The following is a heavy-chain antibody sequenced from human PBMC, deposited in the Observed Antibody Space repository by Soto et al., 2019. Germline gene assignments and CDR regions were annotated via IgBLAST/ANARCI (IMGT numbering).Heavy chain of an antibody. V-gene: IGHV4-39*01. Sequence: QLQLQESGPGLVKPSETLSLTCTVSGGSISSSSYYWGWIRQPPGKGLEWIGSIYYSGSTYYNPSLKSRVTISVDTSKNQFSLKLSSVTAADTAVYYCARQIRNCSSTSCYGRFDPWGQGTLVTVSS. CDR2: IYYSGST. D-gene: IGHD2-2*01. CDR1: GGSISSSSYY. J-gene: IGHJ5*02. CDR3: ARQIRNCSSTSCYGRFDP.